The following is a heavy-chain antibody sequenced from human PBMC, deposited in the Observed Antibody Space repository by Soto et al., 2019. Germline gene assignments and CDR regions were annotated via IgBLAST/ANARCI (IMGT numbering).Heavy chain of an antibody. Sequence: LRLSCAASGFTFISYWMHWVRQAPGKGLVWVSRINSDGSSTSYADSVKGRFTISRDNAKNTLYLQMNSLRAEDTAVYYCARAFLGATDYYYGMDVWDQGTTVTVSS. V-gene: IGHV3-74*01. CDR2: INSDGSST. CDR3: ARAFLGATDYYYGMDV. J-gene: IGHJ6*02. D-gene: IGHD1-26*01. CDR1: GFTFISYW.